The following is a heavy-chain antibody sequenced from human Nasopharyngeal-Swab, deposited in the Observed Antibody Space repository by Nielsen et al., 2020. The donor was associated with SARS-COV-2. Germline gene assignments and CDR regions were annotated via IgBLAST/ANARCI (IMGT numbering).Heavy chain of an antibody. D-gene: IGHD5-12*01. J-gene: IGHJ6*02. CDR3: VRPEGVATSFKYYFQYGMDV. Sequence: GESLKISCKGSGYRFISYWIGWVRQMPGKGLEWMGIIYPGDSDTRSSPSFQGQVTISADKSINTAYLQWSSLKASDTAMYYCVRPEGVATSFKYYFQYGMDVWGQGTMVTVPS. CDR2: IYPGDSDT. V-gene: IGHV5-51*01. CDR1: GYRFISYW.